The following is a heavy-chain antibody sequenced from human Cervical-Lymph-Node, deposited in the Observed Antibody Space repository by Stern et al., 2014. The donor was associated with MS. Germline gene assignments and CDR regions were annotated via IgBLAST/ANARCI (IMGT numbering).Heavy chain of an antibody. CDR3: ARPAAARYFDY. D-gene: IGHD6-25*01. Sequence: VQLVESGGGVVQPGRSLRLSCATSGFTFGRHSMHWVRQVPGKGLEWVAIISYDGSSQHYADSVKGRFTISSDNSNNTLYLQMNSLRIEDTAMYYCARPAAARYFDYWGQGSQVTVSS. CDR1: GFTFGRHS. CDR2: ISYDGSSQ. V-gene: IGHV3-30-3*01. J-gene: IGHJ4*02.